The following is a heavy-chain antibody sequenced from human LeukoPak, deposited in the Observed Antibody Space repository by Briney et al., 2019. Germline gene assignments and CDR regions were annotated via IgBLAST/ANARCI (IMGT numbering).Heavy chain of an antibody. CDR2: VHYSGST. J-gene: IGHJ6*02. Sequence: PSETLSLTCTVSGGSVSSDNYYWSWIRQPPGKGLEWIGYVHYSGSTNYNPSLKSRVTISVDTSKNQFSLKLSSVTAADTAVYHCARDNWNYGSSMDVWGQGTTVTVSS. CDR3: ARDNWNYGSSMDV. CDR1: GGSVSSDNYY. D-gene: IGHD1-7*01. V-gene: IGHV4-61*01.